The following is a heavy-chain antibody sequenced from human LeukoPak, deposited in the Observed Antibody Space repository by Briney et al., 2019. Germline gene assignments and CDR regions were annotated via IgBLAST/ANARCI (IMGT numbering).Heavy chain of an antibody. V-gene: IGHV4-59*01. CDR2: IYYSGST. D-gene: IGHD3-10*01. CDR3: ARDAGYYGSGSYYNVNWFDP. CDR1: GGSISSYY. Sequence: SETLSLTCTASGGSISSYYWTWIRQPPGKGLEWIGYIYYSGSTNYNPSLKSRVTISVDTSKNQFSLKLSSVTAADTAVYYCARDAGYYGSGSYYNVNWFDPWGQGTLVTVSS. J-gene: IGHJ5*02.